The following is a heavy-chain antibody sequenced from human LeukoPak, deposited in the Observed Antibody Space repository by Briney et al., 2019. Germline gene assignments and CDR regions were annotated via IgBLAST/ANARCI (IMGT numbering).Heavy chain of an antibody. Sequence: KPSETLSLTCTVSGGSISSGGYYWSWLRQHPGKGLEWIGYIYYSGSTYYNPSLKSRVTISVDTSKPQFSLKLSSVTAADTAVYYCARDTRRGAFDIWGQGTMVTVSS. CDR1: GGSISSGGYY. CDR2: IYYSGST. CDR3: ARDTRRGAFDI. J-gene: IGHJ3*02. D-gene: IGHD6-6*01. V-gene: IGHV4-31*03.